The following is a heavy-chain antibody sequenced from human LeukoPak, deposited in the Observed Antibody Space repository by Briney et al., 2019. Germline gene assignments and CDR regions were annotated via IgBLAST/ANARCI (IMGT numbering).Heavy chain of an antibody. J-gene: IGHJ3*02. CDR3: AKDRIAGHDTFDI. Sequence: GGSLRLSCAASGFTVSTNYMSWVRQAPGKGLEWVSLINSGGSTYYADSVKGRFTISRDNSKNTVYLQMNSLRAEDTVVYYCAKDRIAGHDTFDIWGQGTVVTVSS. CDR1: GFTVSTNY. CDR2: INSGGST. D-gene: IGHD6-13*01. V-gene: IGHV3-66*02.